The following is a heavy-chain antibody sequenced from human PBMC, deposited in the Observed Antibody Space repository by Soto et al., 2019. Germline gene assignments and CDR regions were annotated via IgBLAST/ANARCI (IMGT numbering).Heavy chain of an antibody. Sequence: VGSLRLSCAASGFRFSTYGMHWLRQAPGKGLEWVAVISYDGSNSYYADSVKGRFIISRDNSKNTLYLQMNSLRAEDTAVFYCVKERMDKYQMLPFTHYWGPGIRVTVYS. J-gene: IGHJ4*02. CDR1: GFRFSTYG. CDR2: ISYDGSNS. D-gene: IGHD2-15*01. CDR3: VKERMDKYQMLPFTHY. V-gene: IGHV3-30*18.